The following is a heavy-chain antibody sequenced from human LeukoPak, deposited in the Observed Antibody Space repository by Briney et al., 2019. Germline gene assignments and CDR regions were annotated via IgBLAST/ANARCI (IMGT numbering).Heavy chain of an antibody. CDR1: GFTFSNYN. CDR3: ARDNTVTSWYFDL. CDR2: ISSRGSYT. D-gene: IGHD4-17*01. V-gene: IGHV3-21*04. J-gene: IGHJ2*01. Sequence: NPGGSLRLSCAASGFTFSNYNMNWVRQAPGKGLEWVSYISSRGSYTYYADSVKGRFTISRDNAKNSLYLQMNSLRAEDTAVYYCARDNTVTSWYFDLWGRGTLVTVSS.